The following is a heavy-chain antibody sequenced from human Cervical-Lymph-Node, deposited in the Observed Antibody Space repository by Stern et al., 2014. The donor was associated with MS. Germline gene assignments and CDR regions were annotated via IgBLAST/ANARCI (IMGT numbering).Heavy chain of an antibody. D-gene: IGHD4-17*01. CDR3: ARLKGSLTRGTYFDF. CDR1: GYSFTKSW. J-gene: IGHJ4*02. Sequence: EVHLVESGAEVEKPGDSLKISCKGSGYSFTKSWIGWVRQMPGKGLEWMGFIYPGDSDTRYSPAFQGQVPISAEKSIKPASLQWSSLKASDTAIYYCARLKGSLTRGTYFDFWGQGTLVSVSS. CDR2: IYPGDSDT. V-gene: IGHV5-51*03.